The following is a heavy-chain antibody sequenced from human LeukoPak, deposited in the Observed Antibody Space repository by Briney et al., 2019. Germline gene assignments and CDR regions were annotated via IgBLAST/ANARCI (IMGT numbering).Heavy chain of an antibody. Sequence: SQTLSLTCAVSGGSISSGGYSWSWIRQPPGKGLEWIGYIYYSGSTNYNPSLKSRVTISVDTSKNQFSLKLSSVTAADTAVYYCARQLYYYGSGTRFDYWGQGTLVTVSS. CDR3: ARQLYYYGSGTRFDY. J-gene: IGHJ4*02. D-gene: IGHD3-10*01. V-gene: IGHV4-30-4*07. CDR2: IYYSGST. CDR1: GGSISSGGYS.